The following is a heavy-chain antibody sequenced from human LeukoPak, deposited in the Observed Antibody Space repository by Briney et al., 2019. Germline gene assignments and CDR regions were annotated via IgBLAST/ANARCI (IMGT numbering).Heavy chain of an antibody. CDR2: ISGSGYST. J-gene: IGHJ4*02. CDR1: GFTFSSYA. D-gene: IGHD5-12*01. V-gene: IGHV3-23*01. Sequence: GRSLRLSCAASGFTFSSYAMSWVRQAPGNGLEWVSAISGSGYSTYYADSVKGRFTISRDNSKNTLYLQMNSLRAEDTAVYYCAKEAGYSGYDYPDYWGQGTLVTVSS. CDR3: AKEAGYSGYDYPDY.